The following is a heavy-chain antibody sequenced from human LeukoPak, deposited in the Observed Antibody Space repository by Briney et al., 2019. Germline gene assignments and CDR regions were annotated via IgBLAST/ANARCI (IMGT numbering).Heavy chain of an antibody. Sequence: ASVKVSCKASGYTFTNFGISWVRQAPGQGLEWVEWINTYNGNTNYAQKFQGRVTMTTDTSTSTAYMELRSLKSDDTAVYYCARSLGVAGRDYWGQGTLVTVSS. D-gene: IGHD6-19*01. J-gene: IGHJ4*02. CDR3: ARSLGVAGRDY. V-gene: IGHV1-18*01. CDR2: INTYNGNT. CDR1: GYTFTNFG.